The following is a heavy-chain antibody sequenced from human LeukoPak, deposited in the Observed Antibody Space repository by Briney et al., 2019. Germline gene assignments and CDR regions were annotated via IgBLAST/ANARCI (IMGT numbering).Heavy chain of an antibody. Sequence: PSETLSLTCTVYGPSIRSYYWSWIRQPPGKGLEWIGYSYYSGSTNYNPSLRSRVTTSVDTSKNQFSLNMSAVTAAYTAVYYCARVVTLVRGVIFVNWIDPGGQGTPITVS. CDR1: GPSIRSYY. CDR3: ARVVTLVRGVIFVNWIDP. V-gene: IGHV4-59*01. CDR2: SYYSGST. J-gene: IGHJ5*02. D-gene: IGHD3-10*01.